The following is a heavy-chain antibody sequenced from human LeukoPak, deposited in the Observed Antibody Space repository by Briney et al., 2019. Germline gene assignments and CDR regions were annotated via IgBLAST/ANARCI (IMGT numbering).Heavy chain of an antibody. Sequence: SETLSLTCTVSGGSISSYYWGWIRQPPGKGLEWIGSIYYSGSTYYNPSLKSRVTISVDTSKNQFSLKLSSVTAADTAAYYCARHPNFGVVYNWFDPWGQGTLVTVSP. CDR3: ARHPNFGVVYNWFDP. J-gene: IGHJ5*02. V-gene: IGHV4-39*01. CDR2: IYYSGST. CDR1: GGSISSYY. D-gene: IGHD3-3*01.